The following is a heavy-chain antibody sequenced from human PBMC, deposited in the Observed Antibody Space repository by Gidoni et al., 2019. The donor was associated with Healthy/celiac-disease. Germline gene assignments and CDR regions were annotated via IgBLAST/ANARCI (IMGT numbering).Heavy chain of an antibody. CDR3: ARALSWELSVGYNYGMDV. CDR1: GYTFTGYY. CDR2: INPNSGGT. D-gene: IGHD1-26*01. J-gene: IGHJ6*02. Sequence: QVQLVQSGAEVKKPGASVKVSCKASGYTFTGYYMHWVRQAPGQGLEWMGWINPNSGGTTYAQKFQGWVTMTRDTSISTAYMELSRLRSDDTAVYYCARALSWELSVGYNYGMDVWGQGTTVTVSS. V-gene: IGHV1-2*04.